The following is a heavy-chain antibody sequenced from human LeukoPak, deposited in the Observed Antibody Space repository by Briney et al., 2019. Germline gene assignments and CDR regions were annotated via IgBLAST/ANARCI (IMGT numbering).Heavy chain of an antibody. CDR2: ISYDGSNK. CDR3: ARVGPRLSIAAAFDY. D-gene: IGHD6-13*01. CDR1: GFTFSSYA. V-gene: IGHV3-30-3*01. Sequence: GGSLRLSCAAPGFTFSSYAMHWVRQAPGKGLEWVAVISYDGSNKYYADSVKGRFTISRDNSKNTLYLQMNSLRAEDAAVYYCARVGPRLSIAAAFDYWGQGTLVTVSS. J-gene: IGHJ4*02.